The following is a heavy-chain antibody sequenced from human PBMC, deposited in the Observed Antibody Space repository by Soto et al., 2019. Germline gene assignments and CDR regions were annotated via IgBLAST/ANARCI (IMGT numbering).Heavy chain of an antibody. CDR3: ARDVGYGLIDG. V-gene: IGHV1-18*01. Sequence: QVQLVQSGGEVKKPGASVKVSCKASGYTFTSYGISWVRQATGQGLEWMGWINAYNGNTNYAQKVQGRVTMTTDTTTSAAYMELRSLRSDDTAVYCCARDVGYGLIDGWGQGTLVTVSS. J-gene: IGHJ4*02. D-gene: IGHD4-17*01. CDR2: INAYNGNT. CDR1: GYTFTSYG.